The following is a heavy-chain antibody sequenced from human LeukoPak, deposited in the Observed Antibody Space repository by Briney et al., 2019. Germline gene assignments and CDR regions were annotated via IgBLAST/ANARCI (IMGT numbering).Heavy chain of an antibody. CDR1: GGTFSYV. Sequence: SVKVSCKASGGTFSYVISWVRQAPGQGLEWMGGFIPIFDTTNYAQKFQGRVTITADRSTSTAYMELTSLRSEDTAVYYCARGVIGYTYGDAFDIWGQGTMVTVSS. D-gene: IGHD5-12*01. CDR2: FIPIFDTT. V-gene: IGHV1-69*06. J-gene: IGHJ3*02. CDR3: ARGVIGYTYGDAFDI.